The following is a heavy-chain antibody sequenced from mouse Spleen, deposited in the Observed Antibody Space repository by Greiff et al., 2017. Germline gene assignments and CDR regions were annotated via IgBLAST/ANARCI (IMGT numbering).Heavy chain of an antibody. V-gene: IGHV1-82*01. CDR1: GYTFTSYW. CDR3: ARLGLITTMVATGYYAMDY. J-gene: IGHJ4*01. Sequence: QVHVKQSGAELAKPGASVKLSCKASGYTFTSYWMNWVKQRPGKGLEWIGRIYPGDGDTNYNGKFKGKATLTADKSSSTAYMQLSSLTSEDSAVYFCARLGLITTMVATGYYAMDYWGQGTSVTVSS. D-gene: IGHD1-1*01. CDR2: IYPGDGDT.